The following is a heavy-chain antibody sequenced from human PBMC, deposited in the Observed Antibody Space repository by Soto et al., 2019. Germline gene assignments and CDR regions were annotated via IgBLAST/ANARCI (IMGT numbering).Heavy chain of an antibody. V-gene: IGHV4-39*01. CDR2: IYYSGST. CDR3: AKTAKGYDAFDI. CDR1: GGSISSSSYY. Sequence: SETLSLTCTVSGGSISSSSYYWGWIRQPPGKGLEWIGSIYYSGSTYYNPSLKSRVTISVDTSKNQFSLKLSSVTAADTAVYYCAKTAKGYDAFDIWGQGTMVTVSS. J-gene: IGHJ3*02. D-gene: IGHD2-15*01.